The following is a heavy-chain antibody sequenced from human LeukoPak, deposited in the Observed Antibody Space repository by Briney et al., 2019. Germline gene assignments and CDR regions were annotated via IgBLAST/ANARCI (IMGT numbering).Heavy chain of an antibody. J-gene: IGHJ4*02. CDR3: ARDRAYGSGKYYFDY. Sequence: PGGSLRLSCAASGFTFSNAWMSWIRLPPGKGLEWIGYIDYSGSTNYNPSLKSRVAISVDTSKSQFSLKLSSVTAADTAVYYCARDRAYGSGKYYFDYWGQGTLVTVSS. CDR1: GFTFSNAW. CDR2: IDYSGST. D-gene: IGHD3-10*01. V-gene: IGHV4-59*01.